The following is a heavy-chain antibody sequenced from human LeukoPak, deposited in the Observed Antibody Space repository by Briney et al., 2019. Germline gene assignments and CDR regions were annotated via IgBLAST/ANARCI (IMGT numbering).Heavy chain of an antibody. Sequence: SETLSLTCTVSGGSIRSSYYYWGWIRQPPGKGLEWIGSIYDSGSTYYNPSLKSRVTISVDTSKNQFSLKLSSVTAADTAVYYCARLSSSSFRGDYWGQGTLVTVSS. CDR3: ARLSSSSFRGDY. D-gene: IGHD6-6*01. CDR2: IYDSGST. CDR1: GGSIRSSYYY. V-gene: IGHV4-39*01. J-gene: IGHJ4*02.